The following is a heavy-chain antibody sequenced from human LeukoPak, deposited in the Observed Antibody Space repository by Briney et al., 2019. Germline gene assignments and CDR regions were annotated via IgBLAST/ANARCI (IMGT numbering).Heavy chain of an antibody. D-gene: IGHD3-22*01. V-gene: IGHV4-34*01. CDR2: INHSGST. CDR3: ARGGSSGPARENWFDP. J-gene: IGHJ5*02. CDR1: GGSISNYD. Sequence: SETLSLTCTVSGGSISNYDWSWIRQPPGKGLEWIGEINHSGSTNYNPSLKSRVTISVDTSKNQFSLKLSSVTAADTAVYYCARGGSSGPARENWFDPWGQGTLVTVSS.